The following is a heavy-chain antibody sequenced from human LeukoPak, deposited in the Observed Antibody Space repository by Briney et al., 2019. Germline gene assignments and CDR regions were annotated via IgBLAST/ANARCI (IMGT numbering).Heavy chain of an antibody. CDR2: INPSGGST. CDR1: GYSFTTYY. CDR3: ARAEPFSGGWYYHY. D-gene: IGHD6-19*01. J-gene: IGHJ4*02. V-gene: IGHV1-46*01. Sequence: ASVKVSCKASGYSFTTYYMHWVRQAPGQGLEWMGIINPSGGSTDYSQRFQGRVTMTRDTSTSTVHKELSSLRSDDTAVYYCARAEPFSGGWYYHYWGQGTLVTVSS.